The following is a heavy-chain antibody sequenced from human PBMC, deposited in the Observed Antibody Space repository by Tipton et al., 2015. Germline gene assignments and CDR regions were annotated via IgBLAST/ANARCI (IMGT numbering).Heavy chain of an antibody. V-gene: IGHV3-30*07. Sequence: SLRLSCAASGFTFSRYAMHWVRQAPGEGLEWVAVISYDGSNKKYADSVKGRFTISRVNSTDTLYLQVNSLRAGDTAVYYCARESVGGGLAAFDIWGQGTMVTVSS. CDR3: ARESVGGGLAAFDI. CDR1: GFTFSRYA. D-gene: IGHD3-16*01. J-gene: IGHJ3*02. CDR2: ISYDGSNK.